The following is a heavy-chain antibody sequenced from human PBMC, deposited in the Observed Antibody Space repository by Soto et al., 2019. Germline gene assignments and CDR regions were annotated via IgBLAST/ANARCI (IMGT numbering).Heavy chain of an antibody. V-gene: IGHV4-31*03. J-gene: IGHJ4*02. Sequence: SETLSLTCTVSGGSISSGGYYWSWIRQHPGKGLVGLGYIYYSGSTYYNPSLKSRVTISVDTSKNQFSLKLSSVTAADTAVYYCARDSAYSSGWTYYFDYWGQGTLVTVSS. CDR3: ARDSAYSSGWTYYFDY. D-gene: IGHD6-19*01. CDR1: GGSISSGGYY. CDR2: IYYSGST.